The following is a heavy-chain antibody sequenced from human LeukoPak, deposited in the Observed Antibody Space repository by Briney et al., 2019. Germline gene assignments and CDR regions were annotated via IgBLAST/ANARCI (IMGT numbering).Heavy chain of an antibody. J-gene: IGHJ4*02. CDR1: GYTFTNYG. Sequence: ASVKVSCKASGYTFTNYGITWVRQAPGQGLEWMGWISPYNGNTNYARKFQGRVTLTTDTSTSTAYIDLRSLRSDDTAVYYCATEGGWQPTDYGDSVYWGQGTLVTVSS. CDR2: ISPYNGNT. V-gene: IGHV1-18*01. D-gene: IGHD4-17*01. CDR3: ATEGGWQPTDYGDSVY.